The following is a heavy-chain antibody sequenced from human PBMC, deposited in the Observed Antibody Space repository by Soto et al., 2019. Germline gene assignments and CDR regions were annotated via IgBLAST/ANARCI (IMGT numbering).Heavy chain of an antibody. J-gene: IGHJ3*02. D-gene: IGHD3-3*01. CDR1: EFNFSSHA. Sequence: RLSCAAVEFNFSSHAMHRVSQTTGKGLEWVAVISYDGSKIYYADSVKGRFIISRDNSKNTLYLQVNSLTAEDTAVYFCARDGEDVLRNIPGDAFDIWGQGTMVTVSS. CDR2: ISYDGSKI. V-gene: IGHV3-30-3*01. CDR3: ARDGEDVLRNIPGDAFDI.